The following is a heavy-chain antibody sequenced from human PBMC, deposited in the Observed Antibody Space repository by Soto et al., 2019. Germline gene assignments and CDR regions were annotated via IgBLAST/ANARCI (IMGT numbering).Heavy chain of an antibody. CDR1: GFTFSSYA. CDR2: ISYDGSNK. D-gene: IGHD5-18*01. J-gene: IGHJ2*01. V-gene: IGHV3-30-3*01. Sequence: QVQLVESGGGVVQPGRSLRLSCVASGFTFSSYAMHWVRQAPGKGLEWVAVISYDGSNKYYADSVKGRFTISRDNSKNTLYLQMNSLRAEDTAVYYCARDPLWGTAMVLWYFDLWGRGTLVTVSS. CDR3: ARDPLWGTAMVLWYFDL.